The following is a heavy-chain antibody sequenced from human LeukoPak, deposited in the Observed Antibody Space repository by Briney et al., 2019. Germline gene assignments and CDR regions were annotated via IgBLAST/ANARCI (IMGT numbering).Heavy chain of an antibody. CDR2: ISGSGGTT. CDR3: AKGNGKAAAGSVVDY. D-gene: IGHD6-13*01. Sequence: GGSLRLSCAASGFTFSSYAMSWVRQAPGKGLEWVSSISGSGGTTYYADSVKGRFTISRDNSKNTLYLQMDSLRPDDMAVYYCAKGNGKAAAGSVVDYWGQGTLVTVSS. CDR1: GFTFSSYA. J-gene: IGHJ4*02. V-gene: IGHV3-23*01.